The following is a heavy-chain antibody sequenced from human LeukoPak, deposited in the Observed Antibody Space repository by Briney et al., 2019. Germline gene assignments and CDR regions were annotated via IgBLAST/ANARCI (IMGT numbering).Heavy chain of an antibody. CDR3: ARDQSSIHAYSDY. CDR2: IIPIFGIA. J-gene: IGHJ4*02. V-gene: IGHV1-69*04. CDR1: GGTFSSYA. Sequence: ASVKVSCKASGGTFSSYAISWVRQAPGQGLEWMGRIIPIFGIANYAQKFQGRVTITADKSTSTAYMELSSLRSEDTAVYYCARDQSSIHAYSDYWGQGTLVTVSS.